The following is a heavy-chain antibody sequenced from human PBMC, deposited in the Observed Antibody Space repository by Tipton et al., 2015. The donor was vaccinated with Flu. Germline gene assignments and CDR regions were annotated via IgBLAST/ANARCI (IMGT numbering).Heavy chain of an antibody. CDR2: INHSGST. D-gene: IGHD2-15*01. CDR3: ARGYCSGGSCSYWYFDL. J-gene: IGHJ2*01. V-gene: IGHV4-34*01. Sequence: TLSLTCAVYGGSFSGYYWSWIRQPPGKGLEWIGEINHSGSTNYNPSLKSRVTISADTSKNQFSLKLSSVTAADTAVYYCARGYCSGGSCSYWYFDLWGRGTLVTVSS. CDR1: GGSFSGYY.